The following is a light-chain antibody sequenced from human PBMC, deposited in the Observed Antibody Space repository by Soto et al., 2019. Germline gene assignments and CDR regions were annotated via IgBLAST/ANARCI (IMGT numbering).Light chain of an antibody. Sequence: IRLTQSPSSLSASVGDRVTITCRASQGIITYLNWYQQKPGKAPNLLIYSSSTLQSGVPSRFSGSGSGTDFTLTISSLQPEDFATYYCQQSYSTPSITFGQRTRPEIK. CDR3: QQSYSTPSIT. J-gene: IGKJ5*01. CDR1: QGIITY. CDR2: SSS. V-gene: IGKV1-39*01.